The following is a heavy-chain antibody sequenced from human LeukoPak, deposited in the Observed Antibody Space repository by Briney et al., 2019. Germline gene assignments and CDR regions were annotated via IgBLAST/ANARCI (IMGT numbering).Heavy chain of an antibody. Sequence: GGSLRLSCAASGFTFSDYYMSWIRQAPGKGLEWVSYISSSSYTNYADSVKSRFTISRDNAKNSLYLQMNSLRAEDTAVYYCARGRITMVRGVPYFDYWGQGTLVTVSS. V-gene: IGHV3-11*06. CDR1: GFTFSDYY. CDR2: ISSSSYT. CDR3: ARGRITMVRGVPYFDY. J-gene: IGHJ4*02. D-gene: IGHD3-10*01.